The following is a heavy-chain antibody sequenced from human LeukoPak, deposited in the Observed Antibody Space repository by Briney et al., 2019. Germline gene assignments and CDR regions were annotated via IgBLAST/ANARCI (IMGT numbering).Heavy chain of an antibody. D-gene: IGHD1-1*01. CDR3: ARVYWNDVY. CDR2: IYYSGST. J-gene: IGHJ4*02. V-gene: IGHV4-61*08. Sequence: SETLSLTCTVSGGSISSADYYWSWIRQPPGKGLEWIGYIYYSGSTNYNPSLKSRVTISVDTSKNQFSLKLSSVTAADTAVYYCARVYWNDVYWGQGTLVTVSS. CDR1: GGSISSADYY.